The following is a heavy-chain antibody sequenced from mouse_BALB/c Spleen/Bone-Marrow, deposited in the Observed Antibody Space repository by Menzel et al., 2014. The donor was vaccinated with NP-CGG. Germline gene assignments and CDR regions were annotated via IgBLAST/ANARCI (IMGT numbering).Heavy chain of an antibody. D-gene: IGHD1-1*01. CDR3: ARDYYGSLYAMDY. CDR2: IWAGGST. V-gene: IGHV2-9*02. J-gene: IGHJ4*01. Sequence: VQLVESGPGLVAPSQSLSITCTVSGFSLTSYGVHWVRQPPRKGLEWLGVIWAGGSTNYNSALMSRLSISKDNSKSQVFLKMNSLQTDDTAMYYCARDYYGSLYAMDYWGQGTSVTVSS. CDR1: GFSLTSYG.